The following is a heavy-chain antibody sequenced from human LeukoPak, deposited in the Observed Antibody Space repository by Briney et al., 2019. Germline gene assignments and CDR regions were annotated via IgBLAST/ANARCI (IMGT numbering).Heavy chain of an antibody. D-gene: IGHD2-15*01. CDR2: ISHSGST. CDR1: NGSFSAYY. V-gene: IGHV4-34*01. CDR3: ARRYCSGGSCYMRGYYGMDV. Sequence: SETLSPTCAVSNGSFSAYYWSWIRQSPGKGLQWIGEISHSGSTNYNPSLKLRVSISLDTSKNQFSLRLSSVSAADTAVYFCARRYCSGGSCYMRGYYGMDVWATGTTVIVSS. J-gene: IGHJ6*04.